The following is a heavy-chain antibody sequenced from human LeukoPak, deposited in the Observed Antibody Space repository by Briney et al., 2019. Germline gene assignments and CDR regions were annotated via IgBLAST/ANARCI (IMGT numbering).Heavy chain of an antibody. CDR2: INPNSGGT. CDR3: ARDLGYCTNGVCHTRFDY. CDR1: GYTFTGYY. V-gene: IGHV1-2*06. Sequence: VSVKVSCKASGYTFTGYYMHWVRQAPGQGLEWMGRINPNSGGTNYAQKFQGRVTMTRDTSISTAYMELSRLRSDDTAVYYCARDLGYCTNGVCHTRFDYWGQGTLVAVSS. D-gene: IGHD2-8*01. J-gene: IGHJ4*02.